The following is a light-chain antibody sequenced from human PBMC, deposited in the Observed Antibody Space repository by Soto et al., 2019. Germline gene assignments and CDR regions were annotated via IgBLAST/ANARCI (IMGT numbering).Light chain of an antibody. Sequence: DAQVTQSPASLSASVGDRINITCRASEGIYIYVAWYQQKPGQPPKLLINGASSLQSGVPSLFRGSGSGTEFTLTISSLQLEDVASYYCQKYDSAPRTVGQGTKVEIK. CDR2: GAS. V-gene: IGKV1-27*01. CDR3: QKYDSAPRT. J-gene: IGKJ1*01. CDR1: EGIYIY.